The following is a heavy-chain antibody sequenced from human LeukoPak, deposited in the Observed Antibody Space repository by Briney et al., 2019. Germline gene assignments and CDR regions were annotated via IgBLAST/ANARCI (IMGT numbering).Heavy chain of an antibody. J-gene: IGHJ4*02. D-gene: IGHD6-19*01. V-gene: IGHV4-59*08. CDR3: ARRAFSSGCYYFDY. CDR2: IYYSGST. Sequence: SETLSLTCAVYGGSFSGYYWSWIRQPPGKGLEWIGYIYYSGSTNYNPSLKSRVTITVDTSKNQFSLRLSSVTAADTAVYYCARRAFSSGCYYFDYWGQGTLVTVSS. CDR1: GGSFSGYY.